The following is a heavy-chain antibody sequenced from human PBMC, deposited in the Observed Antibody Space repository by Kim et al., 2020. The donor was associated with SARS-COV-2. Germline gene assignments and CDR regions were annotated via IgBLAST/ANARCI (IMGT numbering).Heavy chain of an antibody. V-gene: IGHV3-33*01. CDR1: GFTFSTCG. J-gene: IGHJ4*02. Sequence: GGSLRLSCAASGFTFSTCGMHWVRQAPGKGLEWVAVIWYDGSNKYYADDVKGRFTISRDNSKNTLYLQMSSLRAEDTAVYYCARDSVMITAYSYGYDYFGQGTQVTVSS. CDR2: IWYDGSNK. CDR3: ARDSVMITAYSYGYDY. D-gene: IGHD5-18*01.